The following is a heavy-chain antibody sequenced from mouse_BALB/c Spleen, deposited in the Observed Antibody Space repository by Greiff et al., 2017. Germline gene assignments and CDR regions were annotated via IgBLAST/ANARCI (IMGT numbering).Heavy chain of an antibody. D-gene: IGHD2-1*01. Sequence: VKLVESGPGLVAPSQSLSITCTVSWFSLTSYGVHWVRQPPGKGLEWLGVICAGGSTNYHSALMSRLSISKDNSKSQVFVKMNSLQTDDTAMYSCARDQGNYAAYWGQGTLVTVSA. V-gene: IGHV2-9*02. CDR2: ICAGGST. J-gene: IGHJ3*01. CDR1: WFSLTSYG. CDR3: ARDQGNYAAY.